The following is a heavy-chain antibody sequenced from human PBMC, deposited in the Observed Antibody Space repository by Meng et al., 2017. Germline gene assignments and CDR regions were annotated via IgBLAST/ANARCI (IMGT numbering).Heavy chain of an antibody. Sequence: QVQLLESGGGVVQPGRALTLPCGGSGFTFSSYGMHWVRQAPGKGLEWVAVIWNDGSYKNHADSVKGRFTISRDNSKNTLYLQMNSLRPEDTAVYYCLDEAPRSDYWGQGSLVTVSS. J-gene: IGHJ4*02. V-gene: IGHV3-33*01. D-gene: IGHD1-1*01. CDR3: LDEAPRSDY. CDR1: GFTFSSYG. CDR2: IWNDGSYK.